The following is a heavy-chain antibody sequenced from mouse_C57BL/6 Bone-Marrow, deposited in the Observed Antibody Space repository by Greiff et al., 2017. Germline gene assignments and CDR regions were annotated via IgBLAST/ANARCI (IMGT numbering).Heavy chain of an antibody. CDR3: TTGYGSSYWYFDV. Sequence: VQLKQSGAELVRPGASVKLSCTASGFNIKDDYMHWVKQRPEQGLEWIGWIDPENGDTEYASKFQGKATITADTSSNTAYRQLSSLTSEDTAVYYCTTGYGSSYWYFDVWGTGTTVTVSS. J-gene: IGHJ1*03. CDR2: IDPENGDT. D-gene: IGHD1-1*01. CDR1: GFNIKDDY. V-gene: IGHV14-4*01.